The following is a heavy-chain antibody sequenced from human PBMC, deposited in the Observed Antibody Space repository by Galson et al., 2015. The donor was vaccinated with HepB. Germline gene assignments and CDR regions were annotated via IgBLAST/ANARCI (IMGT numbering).Heavy chain of an antibody. V-gene: IGHV4-34*13. Sequence: WTWIRQPPGKGLEWIGEITQSGSTHSNPSLKNRVTISVDTSKNQFSLRVRSVTAADTAVYYCARGKGLQVLLDYHYFGMDVWGQGTTVSVSS. CDR2: ITQSGST. CDR3: ARGKGLQVLLDYHYFGMDV. J-gene: IGHJ6*01. D-gene: IGHD3-3*01.